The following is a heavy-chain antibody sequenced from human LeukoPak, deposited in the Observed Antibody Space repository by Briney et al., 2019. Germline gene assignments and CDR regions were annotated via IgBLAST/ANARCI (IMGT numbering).Heavy chain of an antibody. J-gene: IGHJ3*02. CDR1: GYTFTSSG. D-gene: IGHD2-15*01. V-gene: IGHV1-18*01. Sequence: ASVKVSCKASGYTFTSSGVSWVRQAPGQGLEWMGWISGYNGNTYYPQKFEDRVIMTIDISTSTAYMDLRSLRSDDTAVYYCARDICSGPSCYSREPFDIWGQGTMVTVSS. CDR3: ARDICSGPSCYSREPFDI. CDR2: ISGYNGNT.